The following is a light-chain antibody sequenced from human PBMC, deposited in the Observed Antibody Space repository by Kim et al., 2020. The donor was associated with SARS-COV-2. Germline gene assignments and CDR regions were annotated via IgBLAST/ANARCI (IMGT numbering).Light chain of an antibody. J-gene: IGKJ2*01. V-gene: IGKV1-39*01. CDR1: QSIGSS. CDR3: QQSYSTPYA. Sequence: DIQMTQSPSSLSASVGDRVTITCRASQSIGSSLNWYQQKPGKAPKVLIYAASSLQSGVPSRCSGSGSGTDFTLTISSLQPEDFATYYCQQSYSTPYAFGQGTKLEI. CDR2: AAS.